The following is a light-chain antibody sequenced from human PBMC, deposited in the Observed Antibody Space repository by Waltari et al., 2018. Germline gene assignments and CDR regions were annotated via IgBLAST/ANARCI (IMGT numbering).Light chain of an antibody. CDR3: CSYAGSDTML. Sequence: ALTQPRSVAGSPGQAVTISLTGTTADVGAYNFVSWYQQHPGDAPSLLLYDVSERPSGVPDRFSGSKSGNTASLTISRLRPEDEADYYCCSYAGSDTMLFGGGTQLTVL. V-gene: IGLV2-11*01. CDR1: TADVGAYNF. CDR2: DVS. J-gene: IGLJ2*01.